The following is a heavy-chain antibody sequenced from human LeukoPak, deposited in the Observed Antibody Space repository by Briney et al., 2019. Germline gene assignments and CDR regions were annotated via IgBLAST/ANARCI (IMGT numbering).Heavy chain of an antibody. CDR1: GFTFSDYT. V-gene: IGHV3-21*01. Sequence: PGGSLRLSCAASGFTFSDYTMNWVRQAPGKGLEWVSSISSSSSDIYYADSVKGRFTISRDNAKKSLSLQMNSLRAEDTAVYYCARAILYAYHFDYWGQGTLVTVSS. D-gene: IGHD2-8*01. CDR3: ARAILYAYHFDY. J-gene: IGHJ4*02. CDR2: ISSSSSDI.